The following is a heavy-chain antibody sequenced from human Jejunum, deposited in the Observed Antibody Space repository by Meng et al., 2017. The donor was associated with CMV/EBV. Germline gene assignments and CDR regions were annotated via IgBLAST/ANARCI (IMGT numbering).Heavy chain of an antibody. J-gene: IGHJ4*02. CDR2: TYAGGSDR. CDR3: ARGVAENLGWEMGY. CDR1: GFTLSSHW. Sequence: VQLVGSGGGLGQPGGSLRLSCAASGFTLSSHWMHWVRQVPGKGLVWVSRTYAGGSDRTYADSVKGRFTITGDNAKNTLYLQMNSLRAEDTGVYYCARGVAENLGWEMGYWGQGTLVTVSS. V-gene: IGHV3-74*01. D-gene: IGHD1-26*01.